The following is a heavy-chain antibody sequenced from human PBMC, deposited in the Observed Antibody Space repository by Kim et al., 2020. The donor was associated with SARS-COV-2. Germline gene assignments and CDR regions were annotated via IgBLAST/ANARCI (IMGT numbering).Heavy chain of an antibody. V-gene: IGHV1-69*01. J-gene: IGHJ4*02. Sequence: ANYAQKFQGRVTTTANESTSTDYMELSSRRSEDTAVYYCASRGYSYAFDYWGQGTLVTVSS. CDR3: ASRGYSYAFDY. D-gene: IGHD5-18*01. CDR2: A.